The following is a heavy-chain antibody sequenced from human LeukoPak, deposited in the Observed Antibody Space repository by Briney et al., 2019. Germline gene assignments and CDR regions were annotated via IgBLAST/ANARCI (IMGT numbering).Heavy chain of an antibody. Sequence: GGSRRLSCEASGFTFSSFGMQWVRQIPGRGLEWVANIKQDGSVKYYVDSVKGRFTISRDNAKNSLYLQMNSLRAEDTALYYCAREAGIPPNTQQWSTRVDQWGQGTLVTVSS. CDR3: AREAGIPPNTQQWSTRVDQ. J-gene: IGHJ4*02. D-gene: IGHD5-18*01. CDR1: GFTFSSFG. CDR2: IKQDGSVK. V-gene: IGHV3-7*03.